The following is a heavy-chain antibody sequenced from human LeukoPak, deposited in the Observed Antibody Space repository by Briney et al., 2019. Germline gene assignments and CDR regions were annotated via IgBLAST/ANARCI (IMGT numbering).Heavy chain of an antibody. J-gene: IGHJ4*02. CDR2: ISSSSSYI. CDR3: ARASMVRGVIINRLDY. V-gene: IGHV3-21*01. D-gene: IGHD3-10*01. CDR1: GFTFSSYS. Sequence: ALRLSCGASGFTFSSYSMNWVRQAPGKGLEWVSSISSSSSYIYYADSVKGRFTISRDNAKNSLYLQMNSLRAEDTAVYYCARASMVRGVIINRLDYWGQGTLVTVSS.